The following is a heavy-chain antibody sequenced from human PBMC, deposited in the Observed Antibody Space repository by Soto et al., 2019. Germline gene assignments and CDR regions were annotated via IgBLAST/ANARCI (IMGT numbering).Heavy chain of an antibody. CDR1: GFSFSSDS. V-gene: IGHV3-21*01. D-gene: IGHD1-26*01. Sequence: GGSLRLSCAASGFSFSSDSMGWVRQAPGKGLEWVASISSSGSFMNYADSVKGRFTISRDNAKNSLYLQMRSLKDDDTAVYYCARDPPSGATLDWFDSWGQGTLVTVSS. J-gene: IGHJ5*01. CDR3: ARDPPSGATLDWFDS. CDR2: ISSSGSFM.